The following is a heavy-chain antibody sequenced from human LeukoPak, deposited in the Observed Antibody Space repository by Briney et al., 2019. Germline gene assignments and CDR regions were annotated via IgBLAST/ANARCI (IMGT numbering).Heavy chain of an antibody. V-gene: IGHV4-39*01. J-gene: IGHJ6*03. CDR1: GGSISSSSYY. D-gene: IGHD3-10*01. CDR2: IYYSGST. CDR3: ARPRAGFGELSYYYYMDV. Sequence: SETLFLTCTVPGGSISSSSYYWGWIRQPPGKGLEWIGRIYYSGSTYNNPSLKSRVTISVDTTKNQFSLKLSSVTGVDTAVYYCARPRAGFGELSYYYYMDVWGKGTTVTVSS.